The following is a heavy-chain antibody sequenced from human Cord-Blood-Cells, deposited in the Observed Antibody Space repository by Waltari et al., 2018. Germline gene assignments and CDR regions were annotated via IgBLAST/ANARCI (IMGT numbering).Heavy chain of an antibody. D-gene: IGHD7-27*01. CDR2: IDWDDDK. V-gene: IGHV2-70*01. CDR1: GFSLSTSGLC. J-gene: IGHJ3*02. CDR3: ARRTGPYDAFDI. Sequence: QVTFRESGPELVTPTQTLPLTCTFSGFSLSTSGLCVSWIRQPQGKALEWLALIDWDDDKYYSTSLKTRLTISKDTSKNQVVLTMTNMDPVDTATYYCARRTGPYDAFDIWGQGTMVTVSS.